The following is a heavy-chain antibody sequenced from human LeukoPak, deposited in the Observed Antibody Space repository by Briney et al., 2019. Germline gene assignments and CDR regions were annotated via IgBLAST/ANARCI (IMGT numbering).Heavy chain of an antibody. V-gene: IGHV1-8*02. CDR2: INPNSGNT. CDR3: ARGEEITFGGVIVIPDY. J-gene: IGHJ4*02. Sequence: ASVKVSCKASGYTFTGYYMHWVRQAPGQGLEWMGWINPNSGNTGYAQKFQGRVTMTRNTSISTAYMELSSLRSEDTAVYYCARGEEITFGGVIVIPDYWGQGTLVTVSS. CDR1: GYTFTGYY. D-gene: IGHD3-16*02.